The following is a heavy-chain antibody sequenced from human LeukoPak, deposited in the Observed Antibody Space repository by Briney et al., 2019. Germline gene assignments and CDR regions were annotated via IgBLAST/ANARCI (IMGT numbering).Heavy chain of an antibody. V-gene: IGHV4-39*01. CDR1: GGSISSSGYY. J-gene: IGHJ4*02. Sequence: SSETLSLTCTVSGGSISSSGYYWGWIRQPPGKGLEWIGSIYSSGSTYYNPSLKSRATISVDTSKNQFSLKLSSVTAADTAVYYCARHVGYSYGYSDYWGQGILVTVSS. D-gene: IGHD5-18*01. CDR2: IYSSGST. CDR3: ARHVGYSYGYSDY.